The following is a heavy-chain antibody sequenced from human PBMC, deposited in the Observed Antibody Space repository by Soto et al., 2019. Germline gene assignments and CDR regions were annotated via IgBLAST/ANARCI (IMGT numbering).Heavy chain of an antibody. J-gene: IGHJ5*02. Sequence: QVQLQESGPGLVKPSGTLSLTCAVSGGSISSSNWWSWVRQPPGKGLEWIGEIYHSGSTNYNPSLKSRVTISVDKSKNQFSLKLSSVTAADTAVYYCARANLPGRTTMVRGVISPYNWFDPWGQGTLVTVSS. V-gene: IGHV4-4*02. D-gene: IGHD3-10*01. CDR1: GGSISSSNW. CDR2: IYHSGST. CDR3: ARANLPGRTTMVRGVISPYNWFDP.